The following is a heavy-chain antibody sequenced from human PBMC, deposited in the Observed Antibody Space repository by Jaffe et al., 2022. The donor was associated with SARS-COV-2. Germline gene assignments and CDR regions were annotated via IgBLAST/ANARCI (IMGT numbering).Heavy chain of an antibody. CDR1: GFTFSDYY. CDR2: ISSSSSYT. Sequence: QVQLVESGGGLVKPGGSLRLSCAASGFTFSDYYMSWIRQAPGKGLEWVSYISSSSSYTNYADSVKGRFTISRDNAKNSLYLQMNSLRAEDTAVYYCARVRRAAGPDAFDIWGQGTMVTVSS. V-gene: IGHV3-11*06. D-gene: IGHD6-13*01. CDR3: ARVRRAAGPDAFDI. J-gene: IGHJ3*02.